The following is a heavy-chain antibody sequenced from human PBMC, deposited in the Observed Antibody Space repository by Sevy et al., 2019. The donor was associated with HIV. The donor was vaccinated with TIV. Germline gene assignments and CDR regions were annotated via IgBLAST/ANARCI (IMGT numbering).Heavy chain of an antibody. V-gene: IGHV3-74*01. D-gene: IGHD5-18*01. J-gene: IGHJ4*02. CDR1: GFTFSRSW. CDR3: ARDQGFTYGANSDY. Sequence: GGSLRLSCAASGFTFSRSWMHWVRQAPGEGLVWVSRISSDGSTTTYADSVRGRFTISRDNAKRTLYLQMNSLRAEDTAMYYCARDQGFTYGANSDYWGQGTLVTVSS. CDR2: ISSDGSTT.